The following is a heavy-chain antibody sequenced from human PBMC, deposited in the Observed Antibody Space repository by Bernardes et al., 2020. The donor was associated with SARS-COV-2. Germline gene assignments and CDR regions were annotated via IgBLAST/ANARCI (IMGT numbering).Heavy chain of an antibody. D-gene: IGHD3-16*01. V-gene: IGHV3-23*01. CDR1: GFAFSTYA. CDR3: AKDLIAGTLGGLPQTFDY. J-gene: IGHJ4*02. CDR2: ISRSGGTT. Sequence: GRRLRVTSTASGFAFSTYAMSWVGQTPAKGLEWVSFISRSGGTTYYSVSVKGRFTISRDNSQNTLYLQMSSLRAEDTAVYLCAKDLIAGTLGGLPQTFDYWGQGTLVTVSS.